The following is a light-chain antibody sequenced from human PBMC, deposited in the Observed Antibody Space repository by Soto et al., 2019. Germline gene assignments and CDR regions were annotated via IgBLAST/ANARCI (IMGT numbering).Light chain of an antibody. CDR2: DST. J-gene: IGKJ5*01. CDR1: QSIHTS. V-gene: IGKV3-11*01. Sequence: VLTQSPATLSLSPGERATLSCRTSQSIHTSLAWYQQKPGQPPRLVVYDSTLRANGVPDRFGGSRSGTEFALTINNLEPEDFAVYYCQQRNVWPPITFGQVKRLEIK. CDR3: QQRNVWPPIT.